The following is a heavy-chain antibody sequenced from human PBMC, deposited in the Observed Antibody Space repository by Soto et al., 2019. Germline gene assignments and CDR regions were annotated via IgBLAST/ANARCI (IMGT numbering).Heavy chain of an antibody. V-gene: IGHV1-69*06. CDR1: GGTFSSYP. CDR3: ARRDSHGYFRYFDN. CDR2: TNGNLGTG. D-gene: IGHD4-17*01. J-gene: IGHJ4*02. Sequence: QVQLVQSGAEVKRPGSSVKVSCKASGGTFSSYPISWVRQAPGQGLEWMGGTNGNLGTGNYAQKFRGRLTITTDISTTPAYMELSSLTSEDTAVYYCARRDSHGYFRYFDNWGQGTLVTFSS.